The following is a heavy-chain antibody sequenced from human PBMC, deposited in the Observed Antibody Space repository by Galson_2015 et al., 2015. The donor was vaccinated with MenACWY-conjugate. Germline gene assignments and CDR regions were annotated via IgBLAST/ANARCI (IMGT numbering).Heavy chain of an antibody. J-gene: IGHJ4*02. Sequence: SLRLSCATSGFTFTSYTMNWVRQAPGKGLEWVSSVSSSSNHIYYADSVKGRFTISRDNGKNSLYLQMSSLRAEDTAVYYCARRYCSGGSCYCVDYWGQGTLVTVSS. D-gene: IGHD2-15*01. V-gene: IGHV3-21*01. CDR3: ARRYCSGGSCYCVDY. CDR1: GFTFTSYT. CDR2: VSSSSNHI.